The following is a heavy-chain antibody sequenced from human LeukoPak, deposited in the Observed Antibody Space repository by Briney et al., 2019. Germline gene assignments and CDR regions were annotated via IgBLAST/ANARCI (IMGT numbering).Heavy chain of an antibody. CDR1: DDSISSNNW. V-gene: IGHV4-4*02. CDR2: IYHRGST. D-gene: IGHD6-6*01. J-gene: IGHJ6*03. Sequence: SETLSLTCDVSDDSISSNNWWTWVRQSPGKGLEWIGEIYHRGSTNYNPSLRSRVTISVDKSKNQFSLRLSSVTAADTAVYYCARMQSTSSSGDYYSYMDVWGKGATVIVSS. CDR3: ARMQSTSSSGDYYSYMDV.